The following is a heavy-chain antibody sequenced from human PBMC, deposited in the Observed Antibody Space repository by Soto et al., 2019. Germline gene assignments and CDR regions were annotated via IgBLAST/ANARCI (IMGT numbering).Heavy chain of an antibody. CDR3: ARVRVLRFLEWLDASGIDAFDI. CDR2: VYSGGST. CDR1: AFTVSSNY. Sequence: PGGSLRLSXAPSAFTVSSNYMSWVRQTPGKGLEWISVVYSGGSTYYADSVKGRFTISRDNSKNTLYLQMNSLRAEDTAVYYCARVRVLRFLEWLDASGIDAFDIWGQGTMVTVSS. J-gene: IGHJ3*02. D-gene: IGHD3-3*01. V-gene: IGHV3-53*01.